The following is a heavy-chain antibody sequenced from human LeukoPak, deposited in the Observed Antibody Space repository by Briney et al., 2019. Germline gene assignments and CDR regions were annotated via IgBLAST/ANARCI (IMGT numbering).Heavy chain of an antibody. Sequence: GESLKISCKGSGYSFTSYWIGWVRQMPGKGLEWMGIIYPGDSDTRYSPSFQGQVTISADKSISTAYLQWSSLKASDTAIYYCARSSRGYYDSSGYYFDYWGQGTLVTVSS. V-gene: IGHV5-51*01. CDR1: GYSFTSYW. J-gene: IGHJ4*02. CDR3: ARSSRGYYDSSGYYFDY. CDR2: IYPGDSDT. D-gene: IGHD3-22*01.